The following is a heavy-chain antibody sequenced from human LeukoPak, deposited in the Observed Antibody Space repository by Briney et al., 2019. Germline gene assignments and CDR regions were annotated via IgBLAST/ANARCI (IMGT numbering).Heavy chain of an antibody. CDR2: INSDWSST. D-gene: IGHD3-10*01. J-gene: IGHJ4*02. CDR3: AKDSVYGSGSYYLADY. Sequence: GGSLRLSWAGSGFTFSSYWMHWVRQVPGKGLVWVSRINSDWSSTSYADAVKGRFTISRDNAKNTLYLQMNSLRAEDTAVYYCAKDSVYGSGSYYLADYWGQGTLVTVSS. V-gene: IGHV3-74*01. CDR1: GFTFSSYW.